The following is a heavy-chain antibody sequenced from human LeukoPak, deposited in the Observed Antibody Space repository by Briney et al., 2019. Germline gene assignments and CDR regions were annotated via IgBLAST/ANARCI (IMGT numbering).Heavy chain of an antibody. Sequence: PWGSLTLSCAASGFTFSDYYMSWIGQAPGKGLEWVSYISSSTTSPPSADSVKCRYTSSRDNAKSSLFLQMNSLRAEDTAVYYCARDLSRWELDYWGQGTLVTVSS. CDR3: ARDLSRWELDY. J-gene: IGHJ4*02. CDR1: GFTFSDYY. V-gene: IGHV3-11*05. D-gene: IGHD1-26*01. CDR2: ISSSTTSP.